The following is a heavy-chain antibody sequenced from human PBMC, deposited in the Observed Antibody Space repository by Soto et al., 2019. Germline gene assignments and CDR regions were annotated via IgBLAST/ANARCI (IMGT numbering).Heavy chain of an antibody. CDR2: ISSSGSTI. D-gene: IGHD4-17*01. CDR1: GFTFSDYY. CDR3: ARATVNTQDPVDWYFDL. Sequence: PGGSLRLSCAASGFTFSDYYMSWIRQAPGKGLEWVSYISSSGSTIYYADSVKGRFTISRDNAKNSLYLQMNSLRAEDTAVYYCARATVNTQDPVDWYFDLWGRGTLVTVSS. V-gene: IGHV3-11*01. J-gene: IGHJ2*01.